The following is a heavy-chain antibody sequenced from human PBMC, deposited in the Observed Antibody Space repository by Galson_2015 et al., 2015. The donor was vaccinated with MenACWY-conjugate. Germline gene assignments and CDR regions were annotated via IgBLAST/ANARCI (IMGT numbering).Heavy chain of an antibody. V-gene: IGHV1-46*01. CDR1: GYTSTTDS. D-gene: IGHD3-22*01. CDR2: INPSSGTT. CDR3: AGRNSSGARGDFHY. Sequence: SVKVSCKASGYTSTTDSIHWVRQAPGQGLEWMGRINPSSGTTTYAQKFQGRVTMTRDTSYMELYSLRSEDTAVYYCAGRNSSGARGDFHYWGQGTLVTVAS. J-gene: IGHJ4*02.